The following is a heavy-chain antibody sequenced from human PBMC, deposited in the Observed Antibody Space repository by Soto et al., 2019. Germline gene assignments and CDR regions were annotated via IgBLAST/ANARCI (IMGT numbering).Heavy chain of an antibody. CDR1: GFTFSYG. CDR3: AKLVIGYCSGNTCDDY. V-gene: IGHV3-30*18. CDR2: ISYDSSNK. J-gene: IGHJ4*02. D-gene: IGHD2-15*01. Sequence: VQLLESGGGLIQPGGSLRLSCAASGFTFSYGIHWLRQAPGKGLEGVAYISYDSSNKFYGDSVKGRFTISSDNSKITQFLQMNSLRAEDTAVYYCAKLVIGYCSGNTCDDYWGQGTLVAVSS.